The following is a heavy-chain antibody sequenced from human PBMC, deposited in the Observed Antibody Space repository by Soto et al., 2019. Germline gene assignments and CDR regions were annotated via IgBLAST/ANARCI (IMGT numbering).Heavy chain of an antibody. Sequence: GESLKISCKGSGYSFTTYWIAWVRQMPGKGLECMGIIYPGDSDTRYSPSFQGQVTISADKSINTAYLQWSSLKASGSAIYHCARPFDTSGWYDHWGQGTLVTVSS. V-gene: IGHV5-51*01. D-gene: IGHD6-19*01. CDR2: IYPGDSDT. CDR3: ARPFDTSGWYDH. CDR1: GYSFTTYW. J-gene: IGHJ5*02.